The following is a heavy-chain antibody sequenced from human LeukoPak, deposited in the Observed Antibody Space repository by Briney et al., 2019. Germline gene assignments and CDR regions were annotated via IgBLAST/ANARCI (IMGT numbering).Heavy chain of an antibody. CDR2: ISGGGDST. Sequence: GGSLRLSCAASGFTFSSYSMSWVRQAPGKGLEWVSAISGGGDSTYYADSVKGRFTISRDNSKNTLYLQMNSLRAEDTAVYYCAKDRARGGATDFDYWGQGTLVTVSS. V-gene: IGHV3-23*01. D-gene: IGHD1-26*01. CDR1: GFTFSSYS. CDR3: AKDRARGGATDFDY. J-gene: IGHJ4*02.